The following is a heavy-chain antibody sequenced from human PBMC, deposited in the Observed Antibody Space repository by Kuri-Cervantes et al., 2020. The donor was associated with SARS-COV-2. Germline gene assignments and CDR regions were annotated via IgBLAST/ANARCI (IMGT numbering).Heavy chain of an antibody. Sequence: LRLSCTVSGGSTSSGGYYWSWIRQPPGKGLEWIGYIYHSGSTHYNPSLKSRVTMSLDRSKNQFSLKLSSLTAADTAVYYCARAHAYDFWSGYSHWYFDLWGRGTLVTVSS. CDR3: ARAHAYDFWSGYSHWYFDL. V-gene: IGHV4-30-2*01. D-gene: IGHD3-3*01. CDR1: GGSTSSGGYY. CDR2: IYHSGST. J-gene: IGHJ2*01.